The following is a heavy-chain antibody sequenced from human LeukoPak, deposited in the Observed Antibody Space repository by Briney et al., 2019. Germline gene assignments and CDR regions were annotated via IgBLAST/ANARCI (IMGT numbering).Heavy chain of an antibody. CDR3: AKDVAPDSGWDLDY. J-gene: IGHJ4*02. D-gene: IGHD6-19*01. Sequence: PGGSLLLCCAAAGFTFSTYTMSWGRQAPGKGREWVSSIYNSGAGIFYADSVKGRFTISRDNSKNTLYLQMNSLRAEDTAVYYCAKDVAPDSGWDLDYWGQGTLVTVSS. CDR1: GFTFSTYT. V-gene: IGHV3-23*01. CDR2: IYNSGAGI.